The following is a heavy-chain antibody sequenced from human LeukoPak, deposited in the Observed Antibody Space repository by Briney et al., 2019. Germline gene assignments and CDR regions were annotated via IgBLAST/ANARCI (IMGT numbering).Heavy chain of an antibody. CDR1: GFTFSSYW. CDR3: ARGGGLDV. CDR2: INHNGNVN. D-gene: IGHD3-16*01. J-gene: IGHJ6*02. V-gene: IGHV3-7*03. Sequence: GGSLRLSCGASGFTFSSYWMNWARQAPGKGLEWVASINHNGNVNYYVDSVKGRFTISRDNAKNSLYLQMSNLRAEDTAVYFCARGGGLDVWGQGATVTVSS.